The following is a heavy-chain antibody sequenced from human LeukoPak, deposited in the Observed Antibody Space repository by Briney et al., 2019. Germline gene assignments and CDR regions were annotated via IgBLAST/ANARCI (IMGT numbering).Heavy chain of an antibody. D-gene: IGHD6-19*01. CDR2: IATYNGNT. V-gene: IGHV1-18*01. Sequence: AASVKVSCKASGYTFTSYGISWVRQAPGQGLEWMGWIATYNGNTNYAQKLQGRVTMTTDTSTSTAYMELRSLRSDDTAVYYCARESSGWPYDYWGQGTLVTVSS. J-gene: IGHJ4*02. CDR3: ARESSGWPYDY. CDR1: GYTFTSYG.